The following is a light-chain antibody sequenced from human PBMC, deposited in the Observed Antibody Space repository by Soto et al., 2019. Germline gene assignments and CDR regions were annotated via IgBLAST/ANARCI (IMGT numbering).Light chain of an antibody. CDR3: QQYKNWPPST. CDR2: GSS. Sequence: VMTQSPAILSVSPGESATLSCRASQGVXINVAWYEGKPGQAPRLLIXGSSTRATGIPARFSGSGSGKEFTLTISSLQSEYFSVYYCQQYKNWPPSTFGQGTRLEI. J-gene: IGKJ5*01. CDR1: QGVXIN. V-gene: IGKV3-15*01.